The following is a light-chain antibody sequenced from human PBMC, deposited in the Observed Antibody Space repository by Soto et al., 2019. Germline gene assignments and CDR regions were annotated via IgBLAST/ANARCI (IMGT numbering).Light chain of an antibody. V-gene: IGKV3-15*01. CDR2: GAS. J-gene: IGKJ1*01. Sequence: EIVMTQSPATLSVSPGERATLSCRASQSVSSNLAWYQQKPGQAPRLLIYGASTRATGIPARFSGSGSGTEFTLTISSLPSEDFAVYYCQPYNNWPRTFGQGNKVEI. CDR3: QPYNNWPRT. CDR1: QSVSSN.